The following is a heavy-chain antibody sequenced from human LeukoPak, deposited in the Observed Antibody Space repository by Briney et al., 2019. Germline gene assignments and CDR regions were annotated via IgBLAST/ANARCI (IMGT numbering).Heavy chain of an antibody. CDR1: GFTFSSYA. V-gene: IGHV3-30*04. D-gene: IGHD3-3*01. CDR3: ASGLYYDFWSGFPNYYYGMDV. Sequence: GRSLRLSCAASGFTFSSYAMHWVRQAPGKGLEWVAVISYDGSNKYYADSVKGRFTISRDNSKNTLYLQMNSLRAEDTAVYYCASGLYYDFWSGFPNYYYGMDVWGQGTTVTVSS. J-gene: IGHJ6*02. CDR2: ISYDGSNK.